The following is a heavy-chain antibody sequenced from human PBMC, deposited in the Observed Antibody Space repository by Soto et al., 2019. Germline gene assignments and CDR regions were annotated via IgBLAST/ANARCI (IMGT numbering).Heavy chain of an antibody. CDR1: GFSFSDFA. J-gene: IGHJ1*01. V-gene: IGHV3-23*01. CDR2: FTAAGRNT. Sequence: PGGSLRLSCAASGFSFSDFAMSWVRKAPGKGLEWVSTFTAAGRNTFYADSVKGRFTISGDNSKSTLYLHVNSLRVDDTAVYYCLLMGGGNLRTPFHAWGHGTLVTVS. CDR3: LLMGGGNLRTPFHA. D-gene: IGHD2-8*01.